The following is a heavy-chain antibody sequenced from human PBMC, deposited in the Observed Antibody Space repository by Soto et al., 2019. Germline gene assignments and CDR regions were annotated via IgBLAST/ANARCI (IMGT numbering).Heavy chain of an antibody. J-gene: IGHJ6*02. CDR1: GFTFSSYG. V-gene: IGHV3-30*18. CDR3: AKDLLGAVAGPDAYYYGMDV. D-gene: IGHD6-19*01. Sequence: GGSLRLSCAASGFTFSSYGMHWVRQAPGKGLEWVAVISYDGSNKYYADSVKGRFTISRDNSKNTLYLQMNSLRAEDTAVYYCAKDLLGAVAGPDAYYYGMDVWGQGTTVTVSS. CDR2: ISYDGSNK.